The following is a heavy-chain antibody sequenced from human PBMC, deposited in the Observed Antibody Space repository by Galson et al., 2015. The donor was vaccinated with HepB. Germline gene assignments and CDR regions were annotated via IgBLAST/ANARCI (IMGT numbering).Heavy chain of an antibody. CDR3: AREWEGCSSTSCSDGMDVWGKGTTVTVSSAGASASTLYPLGSGSYPSLGAFDI. CDR2: INAGNGNT. Sequence: SVKVSCKASGYTFTSYAMHWVRQAPGQRLEWMGWINAGNGNTKYSQKFQGRVTITRDTSASTACMELSSLRSEDTAVYYCAREWEGCSSTSCSDGMDVWGKGTTVTVSSAGASASTLYPLGSGSYPSLGAFDIWGQGTMVTVSS. V-gene: IGHV1-3*01. CDR1: GYTFTSYA. J-gene: IGHJ3*02. D-gene: IGHD2-2*01.